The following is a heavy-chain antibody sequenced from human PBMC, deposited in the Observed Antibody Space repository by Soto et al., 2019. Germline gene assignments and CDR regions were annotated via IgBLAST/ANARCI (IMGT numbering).Heavy chain of an antibody. D-gene: IGHD3-3*01. V-gene: IGHV1-46*01. CDR2: IDPDGGST. CDR1: GYSFTSYF. Sequence: QVQLVQSGAEVKKPGASVKISYKASGYSFTSYFMHWVRQAPGQGPEWMGIIDPDGGSTSYAQKFQGRVTMTTDTSTSTVYVELSSLRSEDTAVYYCASLIGVDTLRDYWGQGTLVTVSS. J-gene: IGHJ4*02. CDR3: ASLIGVDTLRDY.